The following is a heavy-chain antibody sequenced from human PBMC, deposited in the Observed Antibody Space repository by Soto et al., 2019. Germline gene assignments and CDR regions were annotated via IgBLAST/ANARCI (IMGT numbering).Heavy chain of an antibody. CDR3: ARVAVAWDWFDP. CDR2: ISAYNGNT. Sequence: GASLKGSCKASGYTFTSYGISCVRQAPGQGLEWMGWISAYNGNTNYAQKLQGRVTMTTDTSTSTAYMELRSLRSDDTAVYYCARVAVAWDWFDPWGQGTLVTSPQ. CDR1: GYTFTSYG. V-gene: IGHV1-18*01. D-gene: IGHD6-19*01. J-gene: IGHJ5*02.